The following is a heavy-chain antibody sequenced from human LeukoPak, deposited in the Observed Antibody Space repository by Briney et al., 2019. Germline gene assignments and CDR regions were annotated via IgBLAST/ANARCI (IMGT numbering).Heavy chain of an antibody. CDR3: AREGAIVVVITTSYYFDY. V-gene: IGHV1-69*05. CDR1: GGTFSSYA. D-gene: IGHD3-22*01. J-gene: IGHJ4*02. Sequence: SVKVSCKASGGTFSSYAISWVRQAPGQGLEWMGRIIPIFGTANYAQKFQGRDTITTDESTSTAYMELSSLRSEDTAVYYCAREGAIVVVITTSYYFDYWGQGTLVTVSS. CDR2: IIPIFGTA.